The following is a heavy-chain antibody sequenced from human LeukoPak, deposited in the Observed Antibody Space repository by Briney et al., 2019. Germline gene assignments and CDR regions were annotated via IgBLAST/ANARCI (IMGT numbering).Heavy chain of an antibody. CDR1: GYTFTGYY. J-gene: IGHJ5*02. Sequence: ASVKVSCKASGYTFTGYYMHWVRQAPGQGLEWMGWINPNSGSTNYAQKFQGRVTMTRDTSISTAYMDLSRLRSDDTAVYYCALAAAGLNYFDPRGQGTLVTVSS. CDR3: ALAAAGLNYFDP. V-gene: IGHV1-2*02. D-gene: IGHD6-13*01. CDR2: INPNSGST.